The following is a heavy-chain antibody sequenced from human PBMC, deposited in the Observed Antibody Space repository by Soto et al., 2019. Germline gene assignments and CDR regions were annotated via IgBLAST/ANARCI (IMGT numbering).Heavy chain of an antibody. CDR1: GGSISSGGYY. CDR3: AGSNYVRYYYGMDV. D-gene: IGHD3-10*02. J-gene: IGHJ6*02. CDR2: IYYSGST. Sequence: SETLSLTCTVSGGSISSGGYYWSWIRQHPGKGLEWIGYIYYSGSTYYNPSLKSRVTISVDTSKNQFSLKLSSVTAADTAVYYCAGSNYVRYYYGMDVWGQGTSVTV. V-gene: IGHV4-31*03.